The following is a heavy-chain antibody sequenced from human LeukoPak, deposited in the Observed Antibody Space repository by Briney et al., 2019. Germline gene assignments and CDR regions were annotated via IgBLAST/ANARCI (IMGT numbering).Heavy chain of an antibody. D-gene: IGHD4-11*01. CDR2: INSDGSST. V-gene: IGHV3-74*01. CDR3: ARDDYSIYDAFDI. Sequence: PGGSLRLSCAASGFTFSSYWMHWVRQVPGKGLVWVSRINSDGSSTSYADSVKGRFTISRDNAKNTLYLQMNSLRAEDAAVYYCARDDYSIYDAFDIWGQGTMVTVSS. J-gene: IGHJ3*02. CDR1: GFTFSSYW.